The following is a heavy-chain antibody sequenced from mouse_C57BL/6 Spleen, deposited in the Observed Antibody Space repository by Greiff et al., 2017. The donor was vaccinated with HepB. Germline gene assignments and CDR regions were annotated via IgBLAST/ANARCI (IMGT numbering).Heavy chain of an antibody. D-gene: IGHD4-1*01. V-gene: IGHV5-9*01. J-gene: IGHJ2*01. CDR1: GFTFSSYT. CDR2: ISGGGGNT. Sequence: EVKLMESGGGLVKPGGSLKLSCAASGFTFSSYTMSWVRQTPEKRLEWVATISGGGGNTYYPDSVKGRFTISRDNAKNTLYLQMSSLRSEDTALYYCARQDLTGYFDYWGQGTTLTVSS. CDR3: ARQDLTGYFDY.